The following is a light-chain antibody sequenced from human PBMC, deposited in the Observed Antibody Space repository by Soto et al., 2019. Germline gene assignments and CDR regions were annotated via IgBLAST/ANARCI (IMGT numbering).Light chain of an antibody. V-gene: IGKV1-5*01. CDR2: DAS. Sequence: DIQMTQSPSTLSASIGDRVTITCRASQSITTFLAWYQQKPGKAPQILIYDASKLEPGVPSRLSGGGSGTEFTLTISSLQPDDFATYYCQKYSTYPLTCGGGNKGDIK. J-gene: IGKJ4*01. CDR3: QKYSTYPLT. CDR1: QSITTF.